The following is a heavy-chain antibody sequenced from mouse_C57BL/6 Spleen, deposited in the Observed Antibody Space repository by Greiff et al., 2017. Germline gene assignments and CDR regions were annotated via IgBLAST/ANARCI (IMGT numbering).Heavy chain of an antibody. Sequence: EVKLVESGAGLVKPGGSLKLSCAASGFTFSSYAMSWVRQTPEKRLEWVAYISSGGDYIYYADTVKGRFTISRDNARNTLYLQRSSLKSEDTAMYYCTREDYYGSSSRYFDVWGTGTKVTVSS. CDR2: ISSGGDYI. J-gene: IGHJ1*03. D-gene: IGHD1-1*01. V-gene: IGHV5-9-1*02. CDR1: GFTFSSYA. CDR3: TREDYYGSSSRYFDV.